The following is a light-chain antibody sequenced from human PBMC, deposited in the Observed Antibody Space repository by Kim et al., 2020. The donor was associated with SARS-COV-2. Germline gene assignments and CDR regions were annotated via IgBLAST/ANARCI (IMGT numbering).Light chain of an antibody. V-gene: IGKV4-1*01. CDR2: WAS. Sequence: RATINCKSSQSILYSSNNKNYLAWYQKKPRQPPKLLIYWASTRESGVPDRFSGSGSATDFTLTISSLQAEDVAVYYCQQYYSTPYTFGQGTKLEI. CDR3: QQYYSTPYT. J-gene: IGKJ2*01. CDR1: QSILYSSNNKNY.